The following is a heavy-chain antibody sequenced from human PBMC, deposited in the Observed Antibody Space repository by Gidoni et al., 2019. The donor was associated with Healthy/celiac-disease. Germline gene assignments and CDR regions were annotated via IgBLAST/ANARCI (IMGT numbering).Heavy chain of an antibody. CDR2: ISGSGGST. V-gene: IGHV3-23*01. D-gene: IGHD4-4*01. J-gene: IGHJ4*02. CDR3: AKVLGYSNPLFDY. CDR1: GFTYSSYA. Sequence: EVQLLESGGGLVQPGESLRLPCAASGFTYSSYAMSWVRQAPGKGLEWVSAISGSGGSTYYADSVKGRFTISRDNSKNTLYLQMNSLRAEDTAVYYCAKVLGYSNPLFDYWGQGTLVTLSS.